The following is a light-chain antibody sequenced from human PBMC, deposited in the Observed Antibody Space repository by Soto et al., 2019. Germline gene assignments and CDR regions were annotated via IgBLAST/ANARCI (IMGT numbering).Light chain of an antibody. V-gene: IGKV3-11*01. CDR1: QSVSSN. J-gene: IGKJ5*01. CDR3: QQRSNWPIT. Sequence: EIVLTQTPATLSVSPGERATLPCRASQSVSSNLAWYQQKPGQAPRPLLYGVPSRATGIPDRFSGSGSGTDFTLTISSLEPEDFAVYYCQQRSNWPITFGHGTRLAI. CDR2: GVP.